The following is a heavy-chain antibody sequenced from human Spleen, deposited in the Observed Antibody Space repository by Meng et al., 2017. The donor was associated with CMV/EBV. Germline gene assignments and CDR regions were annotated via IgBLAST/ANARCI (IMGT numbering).Heavy chain of an antibody. D-gene: IGHD6-13*01. CDR3: AKDIERSIAAAGTFDY. V-gene: IGHV3-33*06. CDR1: TFSSYG. CDR2: IWYDGSNK. Sequence: TFSSYGMRWVRQAPGKGLVWVAVIWYDGSNKYYADSVKSRFTISRDNSKNTLYLQMNSLRAEDTAVYYCAKDIERSIAAAGTFDYWGQGTLVTVSS. J-gene: IGHJ4*02.